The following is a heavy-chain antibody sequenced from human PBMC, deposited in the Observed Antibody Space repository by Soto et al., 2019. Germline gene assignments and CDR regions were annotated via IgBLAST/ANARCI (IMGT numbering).Heavy chain of an antibody. V-gene: IGHV4-59*11. Sequence: SETLSLTCTVSGGSISSHYWSWIRQPPGKGLEWIGYIYYSGSTNYNPSLKSRVTISVDTSKNQFSLKLSSVTAADTAVYYCATTYYYDSSGYGDSGYFDYWGQGTLVTVSS. J-gene: IGHJ4*02. D-gene: IGHD3-22*01. CDR3: ATTYYYDSSGYGDSGYFDY. CDR1: GGSISSHY. CDR2: IYYSGST.